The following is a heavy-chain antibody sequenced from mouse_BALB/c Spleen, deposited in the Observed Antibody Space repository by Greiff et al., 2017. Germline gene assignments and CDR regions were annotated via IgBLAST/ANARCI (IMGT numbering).Heavy chain of an antibody. V-gene: IGHV1-7*01. J-gene: IGHJ3*01. CDR2: INPSTGYT. Sequence: VQLQQSGAELAKPGASVKMSCKASGYTFTSYWMHWVKQRPGQGLEWIGYINPSTGYTEYNQKFKDKATLTADKSSSTAYMQLSSLTSEDSAVYYCARLGNTWFAYWGQGTLVTVSA. CDR3: ARLGNTWFAY. CDR1: GYTFTSYW. D-gene: IGHD2-1*01.